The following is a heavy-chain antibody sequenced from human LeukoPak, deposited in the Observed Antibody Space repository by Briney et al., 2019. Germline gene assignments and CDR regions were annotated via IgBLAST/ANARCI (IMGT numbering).Heavy chain of an antibody. CDR3: ARSLRVRGVPDYMDV. CDR2: IYKNAIT. V-gene: IGHV3-53*01. Sequence: GGSLRLSCAASGFTFSSYEMNSVRQAPGKGLEWVSVIYKNAITYYADTVKGRFTISRDNSKNMLYLQMNSLGAEDTAVYYCARSLRVRGVPDYMDVWGKGTTVTISS. CDR1: GFTFSSYE. D-gene: IGHD3-10*01. J-gene: IGHJ6*03.